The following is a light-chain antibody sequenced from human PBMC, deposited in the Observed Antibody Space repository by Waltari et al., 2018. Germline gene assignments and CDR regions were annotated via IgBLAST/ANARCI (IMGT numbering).Light chain of an antibody. J-gene: IGKJ1*01. CDR1: QALSSS. Sequence: IQMTQFPSSLSASTGDRVTITCRASQALSSSLSWYQQIPGKPPRRLIYDVFTLERGVPSRFSGSGSGTDFTLTIGSLQPEDFATYYCLQSKSIPWTFGQGTEVESK. CDR3: LQSKSIPWT. CDR2: DVF. V-gene: IGKV1-13*02.